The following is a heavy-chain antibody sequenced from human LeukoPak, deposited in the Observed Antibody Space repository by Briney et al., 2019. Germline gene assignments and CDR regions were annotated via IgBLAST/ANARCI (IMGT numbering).Heavy chain of an antibody. Sequence: MPSETLSLTCTVSGGSISSYYWSWIRQPPGKGLECIGYIYYSGSTNYNPSLKSRVTISVDTSQTQFSLKLSSVTAADQVVSYCASGYDSSGDPPYYYYYYMDVWGKGTTVTVSS. CDR3: ASGYDSSGDPPYYYYYYMDV. CDR2: IYYSGST. D-gene: IGHD3-22*01. V-gene: IGHV4-59*01. CDR1: GGSISSYY. J-gene: IGHJ6*03.